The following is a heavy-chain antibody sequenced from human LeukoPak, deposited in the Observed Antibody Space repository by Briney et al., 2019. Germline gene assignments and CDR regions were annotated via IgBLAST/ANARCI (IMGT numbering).Heavy chain of an antibody. CDR1: GFTFNSYA. V-gene: IGHV3-23*01. D-gene: IGHD3-22*01. CDR3: AKDRGYYYDSSGYYYFDY. J-gene: IGHJ4*02. CDR2: ISGGGGST. Sequence: GGSLRLSCAASGFTFNSYAMSWVRQAPGNGLERVSAISGGGGSTYHADSVKGRFTISRDNSKNTLYLQMNSLRAEDTAVYYCAKDRGYYYDSSGYYYFDYWGQGTLVTVSS.